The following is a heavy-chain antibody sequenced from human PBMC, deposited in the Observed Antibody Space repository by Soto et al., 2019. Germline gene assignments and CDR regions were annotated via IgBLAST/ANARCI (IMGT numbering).Heavy chain of an antibody. CDR2: ISSSSSYI. CDR3: ARDTLYGDYAIDL. V-gene: IGHV3-21*01. Sequence: KPGGSLRLSCAASGFTFSSYSMNWVRQAPGKGLEWVSSISSSSSYIYYADSVKGRFTISRDNAKNSLYLQMNSLRAEDTAVYYCARDTLYGDYAIDLWGRGTLVTVSS. CDR1: GFTFSSYS. D-gene: IGHD4-17*01. J-gene: IGHJ2*01.